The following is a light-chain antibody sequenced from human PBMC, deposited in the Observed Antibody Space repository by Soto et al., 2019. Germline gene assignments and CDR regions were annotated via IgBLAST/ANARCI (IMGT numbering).Light chain of an antibody. CDR3: QSYDSGLIGLT. J-gene: IGLJ1*01. CDR2: ANS. Sequence: QSVLTQPPSVSGAPGERITIACTGSNSNIGAGYDVHWYRHLPGAAPKLLFSANSHRPSGVPDRFSGSKSGTSASLAITGLQAEDEADYYCQSYDSGLIGLTFGTGTKVTVL. CDR1: NSNIGAGYD. V-gene: IGLV1-40*01.